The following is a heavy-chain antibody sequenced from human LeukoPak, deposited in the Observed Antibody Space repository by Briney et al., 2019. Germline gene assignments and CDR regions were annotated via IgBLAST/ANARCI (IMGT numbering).Heavy chain of an antibody. Sequence: GGSLRRSCAASGFILSRYSMNWVRQAPGKGLEWVSYISGSSTTIYYGDSVRGRFTISRDNAKNSLYLQMSSLRDEDTAVYYCAREGSSCFDLWGQGTLVTVSS. J-gene: IGHJ4*02. CDR2: ISGSSTTI. CDR1: GFILSRYS. D-gene: IGHD6-13*01. CDR3: AREGSSCFDL. V-gene: IGHV3-48*02.